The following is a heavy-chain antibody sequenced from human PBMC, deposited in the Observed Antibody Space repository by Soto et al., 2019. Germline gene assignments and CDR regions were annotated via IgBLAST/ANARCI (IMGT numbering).Heavy chain of an antibody. CDR2: VSHDGRNT. D-gene: IGHD6-19*01. CDR1: GFTFSDYA. J-gene: IGHJ4*02. V-gene: IGHV3-30*03. Sequence: VQLVESGGGVVQPGRSLRLSCAASGFTFSDYAMHWVLQAPGKGLEWVAVVSHDGRNTHYADSVKGRFTISRDRSKNTVSLEMSSLRAEDTAVYYCAQGARQWLATSDCSYGGQGALVTVSS. CDR3: AQGARQWLATSDCSY.